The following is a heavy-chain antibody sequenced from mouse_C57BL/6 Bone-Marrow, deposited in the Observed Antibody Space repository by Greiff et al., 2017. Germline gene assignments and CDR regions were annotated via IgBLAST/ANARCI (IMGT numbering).Heavy chain of an antibody. CDR3: ARRDYYYGSLDY. D-gene: IGHD1-1*01. V-gene: IGHV5-17*02. CDR2: ISSGSSTI. J-gene: IGHJ2*01. Sequence: EVKLVESGGGLVQPGGSRKLSCAASGFTFSSFGMHWVRQAPEKGLEWVAYISSGSSTIYYADTVKGRFTISRDNPTNTLFLQMTSLSAEDTAMYYCARRDYYYGSLDYWGQGTTLTVSS. CDR1: GFTFSSFG.